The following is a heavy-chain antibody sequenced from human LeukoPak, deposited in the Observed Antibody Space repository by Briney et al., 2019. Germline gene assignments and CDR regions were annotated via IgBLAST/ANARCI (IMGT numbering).Heavy chain of an antibody. V-gene: IGHV3-66*02. Sequence: GGSLRLSCAASGFTVSTNYMSWVRQAPGKGLEWLSVIYSGGSTYYADSVKGRFTISRDNSKNTLYLQMNSLRAEDTAVYYCARTGIVGATGDAFDIWGQGTMVTVSS. CDR3: ARTGIVGATGDAFDI. J-gene: IGHJ3*02. CDR2: IYSGGST. CDR1: GFTVSTNY. D-gene: IGHD1-26*01.